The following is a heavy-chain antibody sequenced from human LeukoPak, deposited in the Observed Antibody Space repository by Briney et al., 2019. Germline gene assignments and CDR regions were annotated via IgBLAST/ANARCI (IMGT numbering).Heavy chain of an antibody. CDR2: IYHSGST. Sequence: SETLSLTCAVSGGSISSSNWWSWVRQLPGKGLEWIGEIYHSGSTNYNPSLKSRVTVSVDKSKNQFSLKLSSVTAADTAVYYCARGHADYYDSSGYYLGHYFDYWGQGTLVTVSS. CDR3: ARGHADYYDSSGYYLGHYFDY. V-gene: IGHV4-4*02. J-gene: IGHJ4*02. CDR1: GGSISSSNW. D-gene: IGHD3-22*01.